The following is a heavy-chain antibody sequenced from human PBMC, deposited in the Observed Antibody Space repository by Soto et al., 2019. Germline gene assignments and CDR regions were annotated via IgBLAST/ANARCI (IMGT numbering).Heavy chain of an antibody. CDR1: GYSFTSYW. J-gene: IGHJ4*02. CDR3: ARHTEAVAATD. D-gene: IGHD6-19*01. Sequence: PGESLKISCQASGYSFTSYWIGWVRQLPGKGLEWMGIIYPDDSDTRYSPSSQGQVTISADKSISTAYLQWSSLKASDTAIYYCARHTEAVAATDWGQGTLVTVSS. V-gene: IGHV5-51*01. CDR2: IYPDDSDT.